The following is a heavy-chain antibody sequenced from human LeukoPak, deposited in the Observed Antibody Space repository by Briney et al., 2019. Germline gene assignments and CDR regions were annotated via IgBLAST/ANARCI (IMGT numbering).Heavy chain of an antibody. Sequence: GRSLRLSCAASGFTFSSYAMHWVRQAPGKGLEWVAVISYDGSNKYYADSVKGRFTISRDNSKNTLYLQMNSLRAEDTAVYYCARVKSGTTVDDYWGQGTLVTVSS. CDR3: ARVKSGTTVDDY. CDR1: GFTFSSYA. V-gene: IGHV3-30-3*01. CDR2: ISYDGSNK. J-gene: IGHJ4*02. D-gene: IGHD1-1*01.